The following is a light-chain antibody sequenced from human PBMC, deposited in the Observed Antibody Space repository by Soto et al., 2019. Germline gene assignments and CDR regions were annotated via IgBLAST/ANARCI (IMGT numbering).Light chain of an antibody. V-gene: IGKV3-20*01. CDR1: QSLSSRY. CDR2: GAS. J-gene: IGKJ2*01. Sequence: EIVLTQSPGTLSLSPGERATLSCRASQSLSSRYLAWYQQKPGQSPRLLIYGASRRAPGIPDRFSGSGSGTHFTLTISRPEPEDFAIYFCQQYGGSPYTFGQGTQLDIK. CDR3: QQYGGSPYT.